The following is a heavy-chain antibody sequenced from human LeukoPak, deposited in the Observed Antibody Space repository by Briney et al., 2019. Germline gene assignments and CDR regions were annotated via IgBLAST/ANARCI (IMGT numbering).Heavy chain of an antibody. J-gene: IGHJ2*01. D-gene: IGHD2-15*01. CDR3: ARYCSGGSCYSWYFDL. CDR1: GFTFDDYA. V-gene: IGHV3-9*01. Sequence: GGSLRLSCAASGFTFDDYAMHWVRQVPGKGLEGVSGISWNSGSIGYADSVKGRFTISRDNAKNSLYLQMNSLRAEDTALYYCARYCSGGSCYSWYFDLWGRGTLVTVSS. CDR2: ISWNSGSI.